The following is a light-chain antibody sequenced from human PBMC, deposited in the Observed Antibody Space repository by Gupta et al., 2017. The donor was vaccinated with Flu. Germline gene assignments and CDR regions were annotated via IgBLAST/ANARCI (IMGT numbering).Light chain of an antibody. Sequence: EIVMMQFPATLSVSPGERATLSCRASQSVSNNLAWYQQIRGQAPRLLMYGASTRATGIPARFSGSGSGTEFTLTISSLQSGDFAVYSCQQYNSWPLTFGQGTKVEIK. V-gene: IGKV3-15*01. J-gene: IGKJ2*01. CDR2: GAS. CDR1: QSVSNN. CDR3: QQYNSWPLT.